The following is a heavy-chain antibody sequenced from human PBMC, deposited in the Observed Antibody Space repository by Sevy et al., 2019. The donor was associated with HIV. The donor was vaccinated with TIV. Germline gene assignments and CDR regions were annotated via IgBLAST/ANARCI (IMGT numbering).Heavy chain of an antibody. CDR1: GFTLSSYG. V-gene: IGHV3-33*01. CDR3: ARDRLGITISAEWGGGMDV. CDR2: IRYDGSNK. D-gene: IGHD3-3*01. Sequence: GGSLRLSCAASGFTLSSYGMHWVRQAPGKGLEWVAVIRYDGSNKYYAESVKGRFTISRDNSKNTLYLQMNSLRAEDTAVYYCARDRLGITISAEWGGGMDVCGQGTTVTVSS. J-gene: IGHJ6*02.